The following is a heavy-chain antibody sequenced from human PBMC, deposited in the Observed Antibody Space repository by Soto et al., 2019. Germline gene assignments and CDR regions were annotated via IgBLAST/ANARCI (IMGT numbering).Heavy chain of an antibody. J-gene: IGHJ6*02. Sequence: GGSLRLSCAAYGLTFSDHYMGWVRHAPRKGREWGVRTRNQANSYTTDAAESENGRIAITSDDSKTSLYLQMNSMKTEDTAVYYCARGAVGATNYYDGMDVWGQGTTVTVSS. CDR2: TRNQANSYTT. CDR3: ARGAVGATNYYDGMDV. CDR1: GLTFSDHY. D-gene: IGHD1-26*01. V-gene: IGHV3-72*01.